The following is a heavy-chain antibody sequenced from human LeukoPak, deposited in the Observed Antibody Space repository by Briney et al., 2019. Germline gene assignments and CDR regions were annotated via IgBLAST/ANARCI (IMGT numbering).Heavy chain of an antibody. D-gene: IGHD1-7*01. Sequence: GESLKISCKGSGSRFTNYWIAWVRQMPGKGLEWMGIIYPGDSDTRYSPSFQGQVTISADKSISTAYLQWSSLKASDTAMYYCARQELWRPLRYWGQGTLVTVSS. CDR2: IYPGDSDT. CDR1: GSRFTNYW. CDR3: ARQELWRPLRY. V-gene: IGHV5-51*01. J-gene: IGHJ4*02.